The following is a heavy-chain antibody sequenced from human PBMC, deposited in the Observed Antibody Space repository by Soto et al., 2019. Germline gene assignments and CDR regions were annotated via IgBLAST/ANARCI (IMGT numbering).Heavy chain of an antibody. CDR2: INHSGST. Sequence: QVQLQQWGAGLLKPSETLSLTCAVYGGSFSGYYWSWIRQPPGKGLEWIGEINHSGSTNYNPSLKSRVTISVDTSKNQFSLKLSSVTAADTAVYYCARGAASTVTYDYWGHGTLVTVSS. D-gene: IGHD4-17*01. CDR1: GGSFSGYY. J-gene: IGHJ4*01. CDR3: ARGAASTVTYDY. V-gene: IGHV4-34*01.